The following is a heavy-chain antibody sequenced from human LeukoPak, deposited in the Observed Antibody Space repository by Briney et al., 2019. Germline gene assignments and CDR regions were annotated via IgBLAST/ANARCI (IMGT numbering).Heavy chain of an antibody. CDR1: GYTFTGYY. Sequence: ASVKVSCKASGYTFTGYYMHWVRQAPGQGLEWMGWINPNSGGTNYAQKFQGRVTMTRDTSTSTAYMELSRLRSDDTAAYYCARAAAYNPFDYWGQGTLVTVSS. CDR2: INPNSGGT. D-gene: IGHD6-13*01. CDR3: ARAAAYNPFDY. V-gene: IGHV1-2*02. J-gene: IGHJ4*02.